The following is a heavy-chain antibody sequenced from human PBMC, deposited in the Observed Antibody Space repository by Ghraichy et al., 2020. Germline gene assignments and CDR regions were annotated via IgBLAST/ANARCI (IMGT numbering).Heavy chain of an antibody. CDR1: GGSVSSGSDS. D-gene: IGHD2/OR15-2a*01. V-gene: IGHV4-61*01. CDR2: MYYSGST. J-gene: IGHJ6*02. Sequence: SQTLSLTCTVSGGSVSSGSDSWNWIRQPPGKELEWIGYMYYSGSTKYNPSLKSRVTISVDTSKNQFSLTLTSVTAAATAVYYCARNRNVWGQGTTVTVS. CDR3: ARNRNV.